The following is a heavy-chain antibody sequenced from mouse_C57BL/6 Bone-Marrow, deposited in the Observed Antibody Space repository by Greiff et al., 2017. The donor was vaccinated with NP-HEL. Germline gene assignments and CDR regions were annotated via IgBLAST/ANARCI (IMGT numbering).Heavy chain of an antibody. CDR2: IYPGSGST. CDR1: GYTFTSYW. V-gene: IGHV1-55*01. Sequence: QVQLQQPGAELVKPGASVKMSCKASGYTFTSYWITWVKQRPGQGLEWIGDIYPGSGSTNYNGKFKGKATLTADKSSSTAYMQLSSLTSEDSAVYFCARYDYDVPWCAYWGQGTLVTVSA. J-gene: IGHJ3*01. CDR3: ARYDYDVPWCAY. D-gene: IGHD2-4*01.